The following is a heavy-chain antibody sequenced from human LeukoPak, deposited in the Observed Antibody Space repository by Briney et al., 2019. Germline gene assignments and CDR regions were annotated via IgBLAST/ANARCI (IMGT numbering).Heavy chain of an antibody. V-gene: IGHV3-30*04. CDR1: GFTFSRSA. Sequence: GGSLRLSCAASGFTFSRSAMHWVRQPPGKGLEWMAVISNDGMRKFHADSVKGRFTISRDNSKNTLYLQMDSLSTEDTALYYCARRRDGYNPELDYWGQGTLVTVSS. J-gene: IGHJ4*02. D-gene: IGHD5-24*01. CDR2: ISNDGMRK. CDR3: ARRRDGYNPELDY.